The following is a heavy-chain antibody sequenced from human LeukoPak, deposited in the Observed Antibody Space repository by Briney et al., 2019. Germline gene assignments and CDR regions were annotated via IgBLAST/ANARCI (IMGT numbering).Heavy chain of an antibody. D-gene: IGHD3-10*01. CDR1: GGSISSGDYY. J-gene: IGHJ3*02. CDR2: IYYSGST. V-gene: IGHV4-39*07. CDR3: ARVRGRDAFDI. Sequence: PSETLSLTCTVSGGSISSGDYYWGWSRQPPGKGLKWIGNIYYSGSTYYNPSLKSRVTISIDTSKNQFSLRLSSVTAADTAVYYCARVRGRDAFDIWGQGTLVTVSS.